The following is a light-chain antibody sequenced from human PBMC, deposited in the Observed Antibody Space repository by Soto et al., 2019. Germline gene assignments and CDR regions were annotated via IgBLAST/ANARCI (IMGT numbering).Light chain of an antibody. CDR2: GNN. CDR1: SSNIGAGYD. Sequence: QSVLTQPPSVSGAPGQRVTISCTGNSSNIGAGYDVHWYQQLPGTAPKLLIYGNNNRPSGVPDRFFGSKSGTSASLAITGLQAEDAAGYYCQSYDTSLSEVFGGGTKLTVL. J-gene: IGLJ3*02. V-gene: IGLV1-40*01. CDR3: QSYDTSLSEV.